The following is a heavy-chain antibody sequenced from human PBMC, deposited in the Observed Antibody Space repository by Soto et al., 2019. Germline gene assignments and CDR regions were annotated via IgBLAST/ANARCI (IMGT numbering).Heavy chain of an antibody. J-gene: IGHJ4*01. Sequence: GGSLRLSCAASGFTFSSYAMSWVRQAPGKGLEWVSAISGSGGSTYYADSVKGRFTISRDNSKNTLYLQMNSLRAEDPAVYYCAKSDGMSYSSSWYFDYWGHGTLVTVSS. CDR3: AKSDGMSYSSSWYFDY. D-gene: IGHD6-13*01. V-gene: IGHV3-23*01. CDR2: ISGSGGST. CDR1: GFTFSSYA.